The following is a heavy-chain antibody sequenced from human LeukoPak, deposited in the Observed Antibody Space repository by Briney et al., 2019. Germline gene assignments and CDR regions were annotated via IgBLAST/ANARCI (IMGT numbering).Heavy chain of an antibody. J-gene: IGHJ4*02. Sequence: SGGSLRLSRAASGFTFSIYAMNWVRQAPGKGLEWVTVISSDGSNEYYADSVKGRFTISRDNSKNTLYLQMNSLRTEDTAAYYCATDRASKGEQWLGYLSFWGQGTLVTVSS. D-gene: IGHD6-19*01. CDR1: GFTFSIYA. CDR3: ATDRASKGEQWLGYLSF. CDR2: ISSDGSNE. V-gene: IGHV3-30*03.